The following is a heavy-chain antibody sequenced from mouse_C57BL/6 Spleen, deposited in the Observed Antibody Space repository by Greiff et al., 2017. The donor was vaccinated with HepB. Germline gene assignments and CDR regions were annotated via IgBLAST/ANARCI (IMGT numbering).Heavy chain of an antibody. D-gene: IGHD2-4*01. CDR1: GFTFTDYY. CDR3: ARYPYYDYDEGDKKNAMDY. CDR2: IRNKANGYTT. V-gene: IGHV7-3*01. J-gene: IGHJ4*01. Sequence: EVMLVESGGGLVQPGGSLSLSCAASGFTFTDYYMSWVRQPPGKALEWLGFIRNKANGYTTEYSASVKGRFTISRDNPQSILYLQMNALRAEDSATYYCARYPYYDYDEGDKKNAMDYWGQGTSVTVSS.